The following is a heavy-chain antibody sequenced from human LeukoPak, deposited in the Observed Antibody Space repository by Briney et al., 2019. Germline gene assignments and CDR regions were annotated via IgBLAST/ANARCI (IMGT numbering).Heavy chain of an antibody. CDR3: ARWSGLELRVTFDY. Sequence: GASVKVSCKASGYSFTSYGITWVRQATGQGLEWMGWMNPNSGNTGYAQKFQGRVTMTRNTSISTAYMELSSLRSEDTAVYYCARWSGLELRVTFDYWGQGTLVTVSS. D-gene: IGHD1-7*01. V-gene: IGHV1-8*02. CDR2: MNPNSGNT. CDR1: GYSFTSYG. J-gene: IGHJ4*02.